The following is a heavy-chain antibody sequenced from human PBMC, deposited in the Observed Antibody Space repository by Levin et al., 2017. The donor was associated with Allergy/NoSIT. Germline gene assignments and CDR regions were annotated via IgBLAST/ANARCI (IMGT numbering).Heavy chain of an antibody. D-gene: IGHD3-9*01. J-gene: IGHJ4*02. CDR3: ARRYFDWFYFDY. CDR2: IYYSGST. V-gene: IGHV4-39*01. CDR1: GGSISSSSYY. Sequence: PGGSLRLSCTVSGGSISSSSYYWGWIRQPPGKGLEWIGSIYYSGSTYYNPSLKSRVTISVDTSKNQFSLKLSSVTAADTAVYYCARRYFDWFYFDYWGQGTLVTVSS.